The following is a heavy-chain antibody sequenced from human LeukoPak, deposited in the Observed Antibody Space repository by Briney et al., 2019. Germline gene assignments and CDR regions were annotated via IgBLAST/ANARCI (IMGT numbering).Heavy chain of an antibody. J-gene: IGHJ6*03. D-gene: IGHD1-1*01. CDR2: TWNDGSKK. CDR3: ARPGDAYYYYYMDV. Sequence: GGSLRLSCATSGFPFRDHGMHWVRQAPGKGLEWVAVTWNDGSKKFYVDSVKGRFTISKDNSQRTLYLQMNDLRVEDTAVYYCARPGDAYYYYYMDVWGKGTTVIVPS. V-gene: IGHV3-33*01. CDR1: GFPFRDHG.